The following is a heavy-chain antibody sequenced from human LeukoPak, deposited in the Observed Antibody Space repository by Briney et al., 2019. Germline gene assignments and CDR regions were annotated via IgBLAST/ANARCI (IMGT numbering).Heavy chain of an antibody. CDR1: GYTFTSYY. CDR3: ARTLSGSGISY. Sequence: ASVKVSCKASGYTFTSYYMHWVRQAPGQGLEWMGIINPSGGSTSYAQNFQGRVTLTRDTSTSTVYMELSSLSSEDTAIYYCARTLSGSGISYWGQGTLVIVSS. D-gene: IGHD3-10*01. V-gene: IGHV1-46*01. J-gene: IGHJ4*02. CDR2: INPSGGST.